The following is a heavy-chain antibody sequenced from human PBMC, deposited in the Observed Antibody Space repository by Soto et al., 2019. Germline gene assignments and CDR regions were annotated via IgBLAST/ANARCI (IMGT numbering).Heavy chain of an antibody. V-gene: IGHV3-21*01. CDR1: GFTFSDYT. D-gene: IGHD5-12*01. Sequence: GGSLRLSCAASGFTFSDYTVNWVRQAPGKGLEWVSSISSSSTYIYYADSVKGRFTISRDNAKNSLYLQMNSLRAEDTAVYYCSRASSRIVATIFAFDIWGQGTMVTVS. CDR2: ISSSSTYI. J-gene: IGHJ3*02. CDR3: SRASSRIVATIFAFDI.